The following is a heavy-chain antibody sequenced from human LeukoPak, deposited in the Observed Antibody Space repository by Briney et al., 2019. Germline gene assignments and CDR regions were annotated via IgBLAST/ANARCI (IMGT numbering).Heavy chain of an antibody. D-gene: IGHD3-3*01. CDR1: GYTFTSYG. CDR3: ARVGSYDFWSGYYSAEYFQH. Sequence: GASVKVSCKASGYTFTSYGISWVRQAPGQGLEWMGWISAYNGNTNYAQKLQGRVTMTTDTSTSTAYMELRSLRSDDTAVYYCARVGSYDFWSGYYSAEYFQHWGQGTLVTVSS. J-gene: IGHJ1*01. V-gene: IGHV1-18*01. CDR2: ISAYNGNT.